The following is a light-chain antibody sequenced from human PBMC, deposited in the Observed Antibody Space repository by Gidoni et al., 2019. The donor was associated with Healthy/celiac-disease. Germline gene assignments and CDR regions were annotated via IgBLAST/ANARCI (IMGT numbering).Light chain of an antibody. CDR3: SSYTSSSTLV. CDR1: SSDVGSYNY. Sequence: QSALTQPAPVSWSPGQSITFSCTGTSSDVGSYNYVSWYQQHPGKAPKLMIYDVSNRPSGVSNRFSGTKSGNTASLTISGLQAEDEADYYCSSYTSSSTLVFGTGTKVTVL. CDR2: DVS. V-gene: IGLV2-14*01. J-gene: IGLJ1*01.